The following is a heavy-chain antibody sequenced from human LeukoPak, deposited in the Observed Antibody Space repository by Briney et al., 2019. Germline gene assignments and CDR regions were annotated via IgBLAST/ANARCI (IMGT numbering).Heavy chain of an antibody. CDR1: GFTVSSNY. CDR2: IYSGGST. V-gene: IGHV3-66*01. CDR3: ARDDRYSYSSWSYYYYGMDV. J-gene: IGHJ6*02. D-gene: IGHD6-6*01. Sequence: PGGSLRLSCAASGFTVSSNYMSWVRQAPGKGLEWVSVIYSGGSTYYADSVKGRFTISRDNSKNTLYLQMNSLRAEDTAVYYCARDDRYSYSSWSYYYYGMDVWGQGTTVTVSS.